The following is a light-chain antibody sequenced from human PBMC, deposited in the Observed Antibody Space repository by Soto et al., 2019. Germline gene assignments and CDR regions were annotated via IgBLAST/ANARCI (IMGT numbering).Light chain of an antibody. J-gene: IGKJ5*01. CDR3: QQYNNWPAIS. V-gene: IGKV3D-15*01. CDR1: QSVSSN. CDR2: GAS. Sequence: IVMKESTPHLSVSPWDRDPLXXMASQSVSSNLAWYQQKPVQAPMLLIYGASSRATGIPDRFSGRGSGTEFTLTISSLQSEDFAVYYWQQYNNWPAISFGQGTRLEIK.